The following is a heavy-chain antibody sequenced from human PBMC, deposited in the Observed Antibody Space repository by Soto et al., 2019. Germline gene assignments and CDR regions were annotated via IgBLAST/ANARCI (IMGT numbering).Heavy chain of an antibody. V-gene: IGHV1-2*02. J-gene: IGHJ6*02. CDR2: INPNSGGT. CDR3: ARVVTRDYGMDV. CDR1: GYTFTGYY. Sequence: GASVKVSCKASGYTFTGYYMHWVRQAPGQGLEWMGWINPNSGGTSYAQKFQGRVAMTRDTSISTAYMELSRLRSDDTAVYYCARVVTRDYGMDVWGQGTTVTVSS. D-gene: IGHD4-4*01.